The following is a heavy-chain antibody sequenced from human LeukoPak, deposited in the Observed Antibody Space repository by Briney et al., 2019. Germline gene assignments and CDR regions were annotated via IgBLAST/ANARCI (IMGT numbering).Heavy chain of an antibody. J-gene: IGHJ4*02. D-gene: IGHD3-9*01. CDR2: ISSRSNYI. Sequence: GGSLRLSCEVSGFNFSTYTMNWVRQSPRKGLEWVASISSRSNYIYYAESLKGRLTISRDNAKNSLYLQMNSLRVEDTAVYYCAREGALYYDILTGCLDYWGQGILVTVSS. V-gene: IGHV3-21*01. CDR1: GFNFSTYT. CDR3: AREGALYYDILTGCLDY.